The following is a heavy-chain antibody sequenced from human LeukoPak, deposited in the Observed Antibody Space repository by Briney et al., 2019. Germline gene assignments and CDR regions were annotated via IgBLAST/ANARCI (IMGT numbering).Heavy chain of an antibody. CDR1: GGSISSYY. CDR2: IYYSGST. D-gene: IGHD3-3*01. CDR3: ASGTIFGVVIPFDI. J-gene: IGHJ3*02. Sequence: PSETLSLTCTVSGGSISSYYWSWIRQPPGKGLEWIGYIYYSGSTYYNPSLKSRVTISVDTSKNQFSLKLSSVTAADTAVYYCASGTIFGVVIPFDIWGQGTMVTVSS. V-gene: IGHV4-59*08.